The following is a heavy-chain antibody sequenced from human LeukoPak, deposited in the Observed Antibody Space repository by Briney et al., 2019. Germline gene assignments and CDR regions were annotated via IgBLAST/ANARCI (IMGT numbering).Heavy chain of an antibody. J-gene: IGHJ4*02. Sequence: PSETLSLTCTVSGGSISSSSYYWGWLRQPPGTGLEWIGSIYYSGRTYYNPSLKSRVTTSVDTSKRQFSLKLSSVTAPDTAVHYCATIAVAGGIEYWGQGTLVTVSP. CDR2: IYYSGRT. D-gene: IGHD6-19*01. CDR1: GGSISSSSYY. CDR3: ATIAVAGGIEY. V-gene: IGHV4-39*01.